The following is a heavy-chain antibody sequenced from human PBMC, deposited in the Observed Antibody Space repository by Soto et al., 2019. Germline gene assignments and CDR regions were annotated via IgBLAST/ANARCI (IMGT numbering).Heavy chain of an antibody. CDR1: GFTFSSYA. J-gene: IGHJ4*02. V-gene: IGHV3-23*01. CDR3: AKENYGDYNIDY. Sequence: GGALRLSCAASGFTFSSYAMSWVLQAPGKGLEWVSAISGSGGSKYYADYVKARLNISRDNSKNKLYMKMNRLRAEHTAVYYCAKENYGDYNIDYWGQGTLVTVSS. D-gene: IGHD4-17*01. CDR2: ISGSGGSK.